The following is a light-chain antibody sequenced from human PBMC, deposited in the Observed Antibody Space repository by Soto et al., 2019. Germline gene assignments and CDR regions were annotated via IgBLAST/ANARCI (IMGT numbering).Light chain of an antibody. CDR3: QQYNNWLHT. CDR2: GAS. V-gene: IGKV3-15*01. Sequence: EIVMTQSPATLSVSPGERATLSCRASQSVSSNLAWYQQKPGQAPRLLIYGASTRATGIPARFSGSGSGTEFTLTISSLQSEDFAVYYCQQYNNWLHTFGQGTRWISN. J-gene: IGKJ2*01. CDR1: QSVSSN.